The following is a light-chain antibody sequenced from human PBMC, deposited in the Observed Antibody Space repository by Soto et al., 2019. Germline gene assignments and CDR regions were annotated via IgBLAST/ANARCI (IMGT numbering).Light chain of an antibody. CDR3: QQYGSSPTT. CDR1: QSISSW. Sequence: DIQMTQSPSTLSASVGDRFTITCRASQSISSWLAWYQQKPGKAPKLLIYKASSLESGVPSRFSGSGSGTDFTLTISRLEPEDFAVYYCQQYGSSPTTFGQGTKVDIK. V-gene: IGKV1-5*03. J-gene: IGKJ1*01. CDR2: KAS.